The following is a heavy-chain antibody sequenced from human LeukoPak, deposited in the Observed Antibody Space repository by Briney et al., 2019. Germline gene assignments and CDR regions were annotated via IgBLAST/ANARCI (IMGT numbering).Heavy chain of an antibody. D-gene: IGHD5-24*01. CDR3: ARSEMATTIVDY. CDR2: IYPGDSDT. V-gene: IGHV5-51*01. CDR1: GYSFTSHW. Sequence: GESLKISCKGSGYSFTSHWIGWVRQTPGKGLEWMGIIYPGDSDTRYSPSFQGQVTISADKSISTAYLQWSSPKASDTAMYYCARSEMATTIVDYWGQGTLVTVSS. J-gene: IGHJ4*02.